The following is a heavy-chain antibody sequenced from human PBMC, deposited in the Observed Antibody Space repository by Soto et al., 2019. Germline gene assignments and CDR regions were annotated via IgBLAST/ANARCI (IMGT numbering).Heavy chain of an antibody. Sequence: QITLKESGPTLVKPTQTLTLTCTFSGFSLSTSGVGVGWIRQPPGKALEWLALIYWDDDKRYSPSLKSRLTIPKDTSKNQVVLTMTNMDPVDTATYYCALAYGGRKCDYWGHGTLVTVSS. J-gene: IGHJ4*01. CDR3: ALAYGGRKCDY. CDR2: IYWDDDK. CDR1: GFSLSTSGVG. V-gene: IGHV2-5*02. D-gene: IGHD2-15*01.